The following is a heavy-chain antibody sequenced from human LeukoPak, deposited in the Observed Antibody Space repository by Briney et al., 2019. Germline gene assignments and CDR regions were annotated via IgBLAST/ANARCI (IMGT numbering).Heavy chain of an antibody. Sequence: GGSLRLSCAASGFTFSSYAMSWVRQAPGKGLEWVSAISGSGGSTYYADSVKGRFTISRDNSKNTLYLQMNSLRAEDTAAYYCAKSITILYALDYWGQGTLVTVSS. CDR2: ISGSGGST. J-gene: IGHJ4*02. CDR1: GFTFSSYA. D-gene: IGHD3-9*01. CDR3: AKSITILYALDY. V-gene: IGHV3-23*01.